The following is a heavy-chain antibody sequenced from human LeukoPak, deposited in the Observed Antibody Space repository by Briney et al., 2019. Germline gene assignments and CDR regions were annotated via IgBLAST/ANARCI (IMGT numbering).Heavy chain of an antibody. CDR2: INPSGGST. J-gene: IGHJ4*02. CDR1: GYTFTSYY. D-gene: IGHD2-21*02. V-gene: IGHV1-46*01. Sequence: ASVKVSCKASGYTFTSYYMHWVRQAPGQGLEWMGIINPSGGSTSYAQKFQGRVTMTRDTSTSTVYMELSSLRAEDTAVYYCAKDGLDCGGDCYTYYFDYWGQGTLVTVSS. CDR3: AKDGLDCGGDCYTYYFDY.